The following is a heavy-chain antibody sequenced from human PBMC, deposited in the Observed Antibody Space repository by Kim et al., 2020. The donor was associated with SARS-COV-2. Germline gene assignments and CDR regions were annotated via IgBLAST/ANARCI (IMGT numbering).Heavy chain of an antibody. CDR2: LTGSGHAT. CDR1: GLTFRVYG. Sequence: GGSLRLSCEVSGLTFRVYGLSWVRQAPGKGLEWVSGLTGSGHATFYAESVKGRFTISRDNSKNTLFLQMDNLRVEDTALSYCTKLGSLLRNFDSLDYWG. CDR3: TKLGSLLRNFDSLDY. D-gene: IGHD3-9*01. J-gene: IGHJ4*01. V-gene: IGHV3-23*01.